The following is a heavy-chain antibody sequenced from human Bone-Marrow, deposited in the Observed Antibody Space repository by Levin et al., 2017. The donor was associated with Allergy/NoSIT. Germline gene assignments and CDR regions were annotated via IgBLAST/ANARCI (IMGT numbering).Heavy chain of an antibody. Sequence: RASVKVSCKVSGYTLTELSMHWVRQAPGKGLEWMGGFDPEDGETIYAQKFQGRVTMTEDTSTDTAYMELSSLRSEDTAVYYCATGGYYGEGWFDPWGQGTLVTVSS. CDR3: ATGGYYGEGWFDP. V-gene: IGHV1-24*01. CDR1: GYTLTELS. D-gene: IGHD2/OR15-2a*01. J-gene: IGHJ5*02. CDR2: FDPEDGET.